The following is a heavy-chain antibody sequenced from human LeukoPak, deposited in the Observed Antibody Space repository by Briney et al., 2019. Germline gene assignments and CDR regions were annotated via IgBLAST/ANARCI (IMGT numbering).Heavy chain of an antibody. CDR3: AKRGLMGIYYYYMDV. CDR2: ISGSGGRT. D-gene: IGHD7-27*01. Sequence: GGSLRLSCSASGFTFISYAMIWVRQAPGKGLEWVSAISGSGGRTYYADSVKGRFTISRDNSKKPLYLQMNSLRAEDTAVYYCAKRGLMGIYYYYMDVWGKGTTVTVSS. J-gene: IGHJ6*03. CDR1: GFTFISYA. V-gene: IGHV3-23*01.